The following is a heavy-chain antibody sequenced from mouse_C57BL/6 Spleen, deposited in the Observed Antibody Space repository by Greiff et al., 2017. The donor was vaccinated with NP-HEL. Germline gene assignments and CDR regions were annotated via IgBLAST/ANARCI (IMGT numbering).Heavy chain of an antibody. V-gene: IGHV1-82*01. CDR2: IYPGDGDT. Sequence: QVQLKQSGPELVKPGASVKISCKASGYAFSSSWMNWVKQRPGKGLEWIGRIYPGDGDTNYNGKFKGKATLTADKSSSTAYMQLSSLTSEDSAVYFCARWELRLSFDVWGTGTTVTVSS. D-gene: IGHD2-4*01. CDR1: GYAFSSSW. J-gene: IGHJ1*03. CDR3: ARWELRLSFDV.